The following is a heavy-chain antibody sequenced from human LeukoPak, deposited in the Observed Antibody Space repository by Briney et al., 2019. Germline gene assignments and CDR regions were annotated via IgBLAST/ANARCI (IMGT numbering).Heavy chain of an antibody. CDR1: GYSFTSYW. J-gene: IGHJ3*02. V-gene: IGHV5-51*01. Sequence: GESLKISCKGSGYSFTSYWIGWVRQMPGKGLEWMGIIYPGDSDTRYSPSFQGQVTISADKSISTAYLQWSSLKAADTAVYYCARVRRWELLSRAFDIWGQGTMVTVSS. CDR3: ARVRRWELLSRAFDI. CDR2: IYPGDSDT. D-gene: IGHD1-26*01.